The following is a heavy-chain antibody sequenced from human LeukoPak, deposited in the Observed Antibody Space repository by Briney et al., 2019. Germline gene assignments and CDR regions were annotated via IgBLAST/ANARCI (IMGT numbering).Heavy chain of an antibody. CDR2: INGSGNRT. J-gene: IGHJ4*02. V-gene: IGHV3-23*01. CDR3: ARRAGGYSHPYDY. D-gene: IGHD4-23*01. Sequence: GGSLRLSCAASGFTFSRNAMGWVRQAAGKGLEWVSAINGSGNRTYYADSVKGRFTISRDNSKNTLYLQMNSLRAEDTAVYYCARRAGGYSHPYDYWGQGILVTVSS. CDR1: GFTFSRNA.